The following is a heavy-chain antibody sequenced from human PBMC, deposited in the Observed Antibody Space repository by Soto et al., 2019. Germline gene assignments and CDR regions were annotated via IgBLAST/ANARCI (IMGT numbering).Heavy chain of an antibody. V-gene: IGHV3-21*01. CDR3: AREGALKPFSS. CDR1: GFTFRSYT. CDR2: IRGFSPYT. Sequence: PGGSLRLSCVASGFTFRSYTMNWVRQAPGKGLEWVSAIRGFSPYTFYADSVKGRFTISRDNAKNSLYLQMDSLRVEDTAVYYCAREGALKPFSSWGQGALVTVSS. J-gene: IGHJ5*02.